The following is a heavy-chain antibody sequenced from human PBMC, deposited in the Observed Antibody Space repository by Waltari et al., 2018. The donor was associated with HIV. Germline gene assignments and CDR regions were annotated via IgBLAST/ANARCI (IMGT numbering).Heavy chain of an antibody. V-gene: IGHV3-53*01. CDR2: IYSGGST. J-gene: IGHJ4*02. Sequence: EVQLVQSGGGLIQPGGSLRLYCAASGFTVSSNYMSWVRQAPGQGLEWVSVIYSGGSTFYADSVQGRFTISRDNAKNTLFLQLNSLRAEDTAVYYCARDRGDSFFPYWGQGTLVTVSS. CDR3: ARDRGDSFFPY. D-gene: IGHD5-18*01. CDR1: GFTVSSNY.